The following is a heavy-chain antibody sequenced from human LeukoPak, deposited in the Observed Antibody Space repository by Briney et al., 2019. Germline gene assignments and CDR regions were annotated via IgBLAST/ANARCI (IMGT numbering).Heavy chain of an antibody. Sequence: ASVKVSCKASGYTFTSYYMHWVRQAPGQGLEWMGIINPSGGSTSYAQKFQGRVTMTRDTSTSTVYMELSSLRSEDTAVYYCARDERYYYDSSGGAFDIWGQGTTVTVSS. CDR2: INPSGGST. CDR3: ARDERYYYDSSGGAFDI. J-gene: IGHJ3*02. D-gene: IGHD3-22*01. V-gene: IGHV1-46*01. CDR1: GYTFTSYY.